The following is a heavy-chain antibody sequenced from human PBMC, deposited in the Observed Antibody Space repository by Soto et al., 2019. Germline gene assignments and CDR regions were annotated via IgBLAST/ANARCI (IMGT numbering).Heavy chain of an antibody. CDR1: GYTFNTYG. CDR2: ISTYNGNA. V-gene: IGHV1-18*01. D-gene: IGHD6-13*01. J-gene: IGHJ4*02. CDR3: ARDEGTASGVYDY. Sequence: QVQLVQSGAEVKKPGASVKVSCKASGYTFNTYGISWVRQAPGQGLEWMGWISTYNGNANYVQKCQGRVTMTTDTSTSTAYMELGSLRFDDTAVYYCARDEGTASGVYDYLGQGTLVTVSS.